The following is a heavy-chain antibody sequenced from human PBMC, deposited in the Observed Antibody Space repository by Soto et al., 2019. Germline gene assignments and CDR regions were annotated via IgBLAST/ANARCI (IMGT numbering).Heavy chain of an antibody. V-gene: IGHV3-64D*06. CDR1: GFTFSSYA. CDR2: ISTNGGST. Sequence: GGSLRLSCSASGFTFSSYAMHWVRQAPGKGLEYVSSISTNGGSTHYADSVKGRFTISRDSSKNTQYLQMSSLRADDTAVYYCVKGDYYYDSSGYYPFDYWGQGTLVTVSS. CDR3: VKGDYYYDSSGYYPFDY. J-gene: IGHJ4*02. D-gene: IGHD3-22*01.